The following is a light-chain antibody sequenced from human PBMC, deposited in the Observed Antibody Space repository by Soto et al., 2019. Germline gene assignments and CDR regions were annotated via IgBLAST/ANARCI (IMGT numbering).Light chain of an antibody. CDR2: RNN. J-gene: IGLJ1*01. CDR3: ASWDDSLNAFYV. CDR1: SSNTGSNY. V-gene: IGLV1-47*01. Sequence: QSVLTQPPSASGTPGQRVTISCSGRSSNTGSNYVYWYQQLPGTAPKLLMYRNNQRPSGVPDRFSGSKSGTSASLAISGLRSEDEADYYCASWDDSLNAFYVFGTGTKVTVL.